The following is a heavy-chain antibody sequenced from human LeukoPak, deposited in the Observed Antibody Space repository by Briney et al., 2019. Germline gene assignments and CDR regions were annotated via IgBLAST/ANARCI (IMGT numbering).Heavy chain of an antibody. CDR3: ATVNSGSFDY. J-gene: IGHJ4*02. CDR1: GFTFSSYA. Sequence: GGSLRLSCAASGFTFSSYAMSWVRQAPGKGLEWVSAISGSGGSTYYADSVKGRFTISRDNAKNSLYLQMNSLRDGDTAVYYCATVNSGSFDYWGQGTLVTVSS. CDR2: ISGSGGST. D-gene: IGHD1-26*01. V-gene: IGHV3-23*01.